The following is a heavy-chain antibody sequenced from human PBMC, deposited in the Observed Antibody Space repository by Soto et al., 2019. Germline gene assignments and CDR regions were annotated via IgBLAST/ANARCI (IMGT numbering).Heavy chain of an antibody. J-gene: IGHJ6*02. Sequence: QVQLVESGGGVVQPGRSLRLSCAASGFTFSSYGMHWVRQAPGKGLEWVAVIWYDGSNKYYADSVKGRFTISRDNSKNTLYLQMNSLRAEDTAVYYCARDRGRSSWYGMDVWCQGTTVTVSS. D-gene: IGHD6-13*01. V-gene: IGHV3-33*01. CDR1: GFTFSSYG. CDR3: ARDRGRSSWYGMDV. CDR2: IWYDGSNK.